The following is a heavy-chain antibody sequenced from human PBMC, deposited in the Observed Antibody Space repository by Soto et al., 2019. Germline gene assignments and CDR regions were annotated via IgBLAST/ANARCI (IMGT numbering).Heavy chain of an antibody. CDR3: ARVREKGYSYASPPAY. Sequence: QVQLVESGGNLVKPGGSLRLSCAASGFTFSDYYMSWIRQAPGKGLEWISHISHSATTFYYADSVRGRFTISRDNTKNSLFLQMNSLRAEDTAVYYCARVREKGYSYASPPAYWGQGTLVTVSS. CDR2: ISHSATTF. J-gene: IGHJ4*02. V-gene: IGHV3-11*01. CDR1: GFTFSDYY. D-gene: IGHD5-18*01.